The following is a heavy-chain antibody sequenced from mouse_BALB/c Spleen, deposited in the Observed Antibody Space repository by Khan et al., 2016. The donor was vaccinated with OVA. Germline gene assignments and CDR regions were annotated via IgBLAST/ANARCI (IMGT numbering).Heavy chain of an antibody. CDR2: IAPGSGST. J-gene: IGHJ4*01. D-gene: IGHD1-1*01. CDR1: GYTFTSYW. CDR3: AREYYYGRNCYDMDY. Sequence: DLVKPGASVKLSCKASGYTFTSYWINWIKQRPGQGLEWIGRIAPGSGSTHYTEMFKGKATLTVDTSSSTAYIQLRSLSYEDAAVDVSAREYYYGRNCYDMDYWGQGTSVTVSS. V-gene: IGHV1S41*01.